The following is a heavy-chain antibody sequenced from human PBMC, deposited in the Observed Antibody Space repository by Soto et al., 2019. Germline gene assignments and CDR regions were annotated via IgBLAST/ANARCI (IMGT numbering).Heavy chain of an antibody. D-gene: IGHD2-2*01. J-gene: IGHJ4*02. CDR2: INQDGSEK. CDR3: ARARGWNIVIIPAASDY. V-gene: IGHV3-7*01. CDR1: GFTFSTYW. Sequence: EVQLVESGGGLVQPGGSLRLSCAASGFTFSTYWMSWVRQAPGKGLEWVANINQDGSEKYYVDSVKGRFTISRDNAKISLYLQMTSLRAGDTAVYYCARARGWNIVIIPAASDYWGQGTLVTVSS.